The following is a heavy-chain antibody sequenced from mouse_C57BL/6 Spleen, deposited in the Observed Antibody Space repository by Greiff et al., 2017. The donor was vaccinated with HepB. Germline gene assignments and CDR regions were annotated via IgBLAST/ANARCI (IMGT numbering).Heavy chain of an antibody. D-gene: IGHD2-1*01. CDR2: IYPGSGST. CDR1: GYTFTSYW. J-gene: IGHJ4*01. V-gene: IGHV1-55*01. CDR3: ARGVGNVYAMDY. Sequence: VQLQQSGAELVKPGASVKMSCKASGYTFTSYWITWVKQRPGQGLEWIGDIYPGSGSTNYNEKFKSKATLTVDTSSSTAYMQLSSLTSEDSAVYYCARGVGNVYAMDYWGQGTSVTVSS.